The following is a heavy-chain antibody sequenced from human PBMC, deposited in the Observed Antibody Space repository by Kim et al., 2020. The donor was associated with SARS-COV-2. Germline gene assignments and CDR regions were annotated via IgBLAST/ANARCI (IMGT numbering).Heavy chain of an antibody. CDR3: VKDILAGGADG. CDR2: IFWNGGGT. Sequence: GGSLSLSCVVSGFTFHNHAMHWVRQAPGKGLVWVAGIFWNGGGTGYADSVRGRFTTSRDIAESSLYLQMNSLRTEDTALYFCVKDILAGGADGWGQGTT. J-gene: IGHJ6*02. V-gene: IGHV3-9*01. D-gene: IGHD6-25*01. CDR1: GFTFHNHA.